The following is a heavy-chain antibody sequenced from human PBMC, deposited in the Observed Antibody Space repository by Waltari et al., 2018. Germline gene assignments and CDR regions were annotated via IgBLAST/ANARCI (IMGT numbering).Heavy chain of an antibody. CDR1: GFTFSSYS. Sequence: EVQLVESGGGLVKPGGSLRLSCAASGFTFSSYSMIWVRQAPGKGLDWVASISSADNKIYYADSLKGRITISRDNTKNSLHLQMNSLRAEDTAVYYCARGGWYSTVWYVRDYWGQGTLVTVSS. CDR3: ARGGWYSTVWYVRDY. D-gene: IGHD6-19*01. CDR2: ISSADNKI. V-gene: IGHV3-21*01. J-gene: IGHJ4*02.